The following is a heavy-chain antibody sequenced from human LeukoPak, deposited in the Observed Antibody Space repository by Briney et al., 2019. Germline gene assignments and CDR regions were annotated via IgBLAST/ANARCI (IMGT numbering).Heavy chain of an antibody. Sequence: SETLSLTCTVSGGSIGSYYWSWIRQPPGKGLEWIGYIYYSGSTNYNPSLKSRVTISVDTSKNQFSLKLSSVTAADTAVYYCARDRDGYNSFDYWGQGTLVTVSS. J-gene: IGHJ4*02. CDR3: ARDRDGYNSFDY. CDR1: GGSIGSYY. V-gene: IGHV4-59*01. D-gene: IGHD5-24*01. CDR2: IYYSGST.